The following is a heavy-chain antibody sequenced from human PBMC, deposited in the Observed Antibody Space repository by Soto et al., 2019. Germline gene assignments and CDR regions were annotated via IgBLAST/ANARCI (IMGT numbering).Heavy chain of an antibody. CDR2: IKQDGSEK. D-gene: IGHD3-9*01. CDR1: GFTFSSYW. J-gene: IGHJ4*02. V-gene: IGHV3-7*05. Sequence: PGGSLRLYCAASGFTFSSYWMSWVRQAPGKGLEWVANIKQDGSEKYYVDSVKGRFTISRDNAKNSLYLQMNSLRAEDTAVYYCARINTGTTWSSYYDILTGPSTPYYFDYWGQGTLVTVSS. CDR3: ARINTGTTWSSYYDILTGPSTPYYFDY.